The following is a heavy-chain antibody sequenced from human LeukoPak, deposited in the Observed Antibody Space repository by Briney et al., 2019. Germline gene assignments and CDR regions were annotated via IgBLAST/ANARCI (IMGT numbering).Heavy chain of an antibody. CDR1: EFTFTNYY. D-gene: IGHD3-3*01. CDR3: AREFGARPGAYHL. J-gene: IGHJ3*01. V-gene: IGHV1-46*01. Sequence: ASVKVSCNSSEFTFTNYYIHWGRQAPAQGLEWMGMINPSGGSTSYAQKFQGRVTMTTDMSTSTVYMELSSLRSEDTAVYYCAREFGARPGAYHLWRQGTMLTVSS. CDR2: INPSGGST.